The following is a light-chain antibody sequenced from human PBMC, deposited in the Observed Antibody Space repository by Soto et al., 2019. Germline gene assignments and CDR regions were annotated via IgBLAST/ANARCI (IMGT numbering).Light chain of an antibody. CDR3: SSYTSSSTSV. Sequence: QSVLTQPASVSGSPGQSITISCTGTSSDIGDSNYVSWYQQHPGKAPKLVIYDVSNRPSGVSNRFSGSKSGNTASLTISGLQAEDEADYYCSSYTSSSTSVFGTGTKVTVL. V-gene: IGLV2-14*03. CDR2: DVS. CDR1: SSDIGDSNY. J-gene: IGLJ1*01.